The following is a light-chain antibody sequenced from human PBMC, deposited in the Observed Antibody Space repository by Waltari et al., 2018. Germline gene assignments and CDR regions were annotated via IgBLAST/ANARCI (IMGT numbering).Light chain of an antibody. CDR3: QHYSHWPWT. CDR2: CVS. Sequence: EIILTQSPAILSLSPGDRATLSCRASQSVISNLAWYQLKPGQAPRLLISCVSNRATGIPHRFSGSGSVTGFTLTISSLEPEDFAFYFCQHYSHWPWTFGQGTKVEIK. J-gene: IGKJ1*01. V-gene: IGKV3-11*01. CDR1: QSVISN.